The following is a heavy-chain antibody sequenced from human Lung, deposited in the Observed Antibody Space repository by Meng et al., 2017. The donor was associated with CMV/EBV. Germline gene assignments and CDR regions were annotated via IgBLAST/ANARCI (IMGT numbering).Heavy chain of an antibody. CDR3: VGHQGGPGDGVRLV. D-gene: IGHD3-10*01. V-gene: IGHV3-30*02. J-gene: IGHJ4*02. CDR2: IDVDGQRR. Sequence: GESLKISCVASGLIFNKYGIHWLRQAPGKGLEWLSLIDVDGQRRYNGDTVKARFVVFKDRSKNTVVLQMDSLRVEDTAVYYCVGHQGGPGDGVRLVWGQGTLVTVSS. CDR1: GLIFNKYG.